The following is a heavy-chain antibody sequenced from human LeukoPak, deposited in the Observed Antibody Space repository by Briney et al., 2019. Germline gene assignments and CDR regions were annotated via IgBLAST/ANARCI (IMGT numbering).Heavy chain of an antibody. CDR2: LTGYGGA. CDR1: GLSFTNYA. Sequence: GGSLRLSCEASGLSFTNYAMMWVRQAPGKGLQWISTLTGYGGAYYADSGEGWFIISRDISKNTMFLQMYSLRAEDTAVYYCAKGAAAGKVDWFDPWGQGTLVTVSS. CDR3: AKGAAAGKVDWFDP. J-gene: IGHJ5*02. D-gene: IGHD6-13*01. V-gene: IGHV3-23*01.